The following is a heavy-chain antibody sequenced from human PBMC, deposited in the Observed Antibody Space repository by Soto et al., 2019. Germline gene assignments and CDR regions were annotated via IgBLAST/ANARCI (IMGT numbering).Heavy chain of an antibody. CDR1: GDSVSSYY. J-gene: IGHJ6*02. Sequence: SQTLSLTCTVAGDSVSSYYWSWIRHPAGKGLEWIGRLYTSGSTNYNPSLKSRVTMSVDTSKNQLSLRLTSVTAADTAVYSCGRTYGSGSYSCGCGYYYGMDVWGQGTTVTVS. V-gene: IGHV4-4*07. D-gene: IGHD3-10*01. CDR3: GRTYGSGSYSCGCGYYYGMDV. CDR2: LYTSGST.